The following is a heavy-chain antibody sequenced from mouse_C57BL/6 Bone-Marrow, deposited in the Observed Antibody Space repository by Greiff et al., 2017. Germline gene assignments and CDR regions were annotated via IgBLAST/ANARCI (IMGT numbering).Heavy chain of an antibody. CDR2: ISNGGGST. CDR1: GFIFSDYY. J-gene: IGHJ2*01. V-gene: IGHV5-12*01. D-gene: IGHD2-4*01. Sequence: EVHLVESGGGLVQPGGSLKLSCAASGFIFSDYYMYWVRQTPEKRLEWVAYISNGGGSTYYPDTVKGRFTISRDNAKNTLYLQMSRLKSEDTAMYYCARRGDYGVDYWGQGTTLTVSS. CDR3: ARRGDYGVDY.